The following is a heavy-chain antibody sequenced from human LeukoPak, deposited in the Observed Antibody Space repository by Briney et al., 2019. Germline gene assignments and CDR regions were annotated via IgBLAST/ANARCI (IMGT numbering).Heavy chain of an antibody. Sequence: SETLSLTCTVSGGSISSYYWSWIRQPPGKGLEWIGYIYYSGSTNYNPSLKSRVTISVDTSKNQFSLKLSSVTAADTAVYYCARGNKEYYFDYGGQGTLVTVSS. D-gene: IGHD1/OR15-1a*01. CDR2: IYYSGST. J-gene: IGHJ4*02. CDR1: GGSISSYY. V-gene: IGHV4-59*01. CDR3: ARGNKEYYFDY.